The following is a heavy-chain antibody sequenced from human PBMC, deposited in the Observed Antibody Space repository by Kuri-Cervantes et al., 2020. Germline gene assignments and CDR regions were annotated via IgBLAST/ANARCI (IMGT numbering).Heavy chain of an antibody. D-gene: IGHD3-16*01. CDR3: ARGGLQRPGLFDY. J-gene: IGHJ4*02. V-gene: IGHV4-59*02. CDR1: GGSVSHYY. CDR2: IYNNGST. Sequence: GSLRLSCTVSGGSVSHYYWSWIRQPPGKGLEYIGYIYNNGSTNYNPSLESRVTISLDTSKNQFSLKLSSVTAADTAVNYCARGGLQRPGLFDYWGQGTLVTVSS.